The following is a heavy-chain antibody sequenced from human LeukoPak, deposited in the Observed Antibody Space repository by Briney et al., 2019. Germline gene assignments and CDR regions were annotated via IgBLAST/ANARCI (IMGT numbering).Heavy chain of an antibody. CDR3: ARGPEWELLLDY. CDR1: GFTFSSYA. D-gene: IGHD1-26*01. J-gene: IGHJ4*02. CDR2: ISYDGSNK. Sequence: GGSLRLSCAASGFTFSSYAMHWVRQAPGKGLEWVAVISYDGSNKYYADSVKGRFTISRDNSKNTLYLQMNSLRAEDTAVYYCARGPEWELLLDYWGQGTLVTVSS. V-gene: IGHV3-30-3*01.